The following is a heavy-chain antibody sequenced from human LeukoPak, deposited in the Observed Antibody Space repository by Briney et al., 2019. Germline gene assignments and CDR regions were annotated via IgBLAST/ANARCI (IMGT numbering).Heavy chain of an antibody. D-gene: IGHD4-17*01. Sequence: SETLSLTCTVSGGSISSYYWSWIRQPPGKGLEWIGYIYYSGSTNYNPSLKSRVTISVDTSKNQLSLKLSSVTAADTAVYYCARIGDYDLTLFDYWGQGTLVTVSS. CDR1: GGSISSYY. CDR3: ARIGDYDLTLFDY. V-gene: IGHV4-59*01. CDR2: IYYSGST. J-gene: IGHJ4*02.